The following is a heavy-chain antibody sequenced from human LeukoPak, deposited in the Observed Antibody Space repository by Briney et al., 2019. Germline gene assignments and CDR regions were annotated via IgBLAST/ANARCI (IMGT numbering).Heavy chain of an antibody. J-gene: IGHJ4*02. CDR3: ASMSGGIVGAQNFDY. Sequence: GGSLRLSCAASGFTFSSYSMNWVRQAPGKGLEWVSYISSSSSTIYYADSVKGRFTISRDNAKNSLYLQMNSLRDEDTAVYYCASMSGGIVGAQNFDYWGQGTLVTVSS. CDR2: ISSSSSTI. V-gene: IGHV3-48*02. CDR1: GFTFSSYS. D-gene: IGHD1-26*01.